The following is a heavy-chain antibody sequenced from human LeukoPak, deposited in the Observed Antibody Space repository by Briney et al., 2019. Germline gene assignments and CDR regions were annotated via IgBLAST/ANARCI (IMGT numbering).Heavy chain of an antibody. CDR3: AKADVMITFGGVIVISPFDY. J-gene: IGHJ4*02. Sequence: GGSLRLSCEASGVTFSSYVMSWVRQAPGKGPEWVSGISGSGGGTYYADSVKGRFAISRDNSKNTLYLQMNSLRAEDTAVYYCAKADVMITFGGVIVISPFDYWGQGTLVTVSS. CDR2: ISGSGGGT. CDR1: GVTFSSYV. V-gene: IGHV3-23*01. D-gene: IGHD3-16*02.